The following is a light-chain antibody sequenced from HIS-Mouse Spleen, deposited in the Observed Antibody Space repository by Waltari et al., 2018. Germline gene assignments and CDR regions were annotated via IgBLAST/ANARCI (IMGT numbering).Light chain of an antibody. CDR1: QSVSSY. CDR3: QQSYSTPLLT. V-gene: IGKV3-11*01. Sequence: IVLTQSPATLSLSPGERATLSCRASQSVSSYLAWYQQKPGQAPRLLIYDASNRATGIPARFSGSGSGTDFTLTISSLEPEDFATYYCQQSYSTPLLTFGGGTKVEIK. J-gene: IGKJ4*01. CDR2: DAS.